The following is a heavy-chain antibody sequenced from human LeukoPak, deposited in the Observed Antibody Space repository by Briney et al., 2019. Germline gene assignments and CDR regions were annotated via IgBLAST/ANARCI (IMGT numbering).Heavy chain of an antibody. CDR2: IYYSGNT. J-gene: IGHJ4*02. V-gene: IGHV4-39*01. CDR1: GSFISSSSYY. CDR3: ARRWSTSWTTFDY. D-gene: IGHD6-13*01. Sequence: PSETLSLTCTVSGSFISSSSYYWAWIRQPPGKGLEWIVTIYYSGNTYYNPCFKSRSTISVDTSKNQFYLKLNSVTDADTPLYYGARRWSTSWTTFDYWGQGTLVTVSS.